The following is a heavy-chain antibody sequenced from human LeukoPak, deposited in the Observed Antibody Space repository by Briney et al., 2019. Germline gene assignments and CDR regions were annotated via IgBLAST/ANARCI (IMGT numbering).Heavy chain of an antibody. CDR3: AREGSMTSRPFVSNDY. J-gene: IGHJ4*02. Sequence: DPSETLSLTCTVSGGSITSFYWSWIRQPAGKGLEWIGHIHTSGNTDYNPSLKSRVTMSIDTSKNQFSLNLRSVTAADTAVYFCAREGSMTSRPFVSNDYWGQGTLVTVSS. D-gene: IGHD6-6*01. CDR1: GGSITSFY. V-gene: IGHV4-4*07. CDR2: IHTSGNT.